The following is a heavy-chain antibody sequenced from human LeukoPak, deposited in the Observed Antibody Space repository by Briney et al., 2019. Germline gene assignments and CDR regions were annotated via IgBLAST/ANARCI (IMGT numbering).Heavy chain of an antibody. CDR3: ARDSGSYSDY. J-gene: IGHJ4*02. D-gene: IGHD1-26*01. Sequence: GGSLRLSCAASGFTFSTFWMAWVRQAPGKGLEWVANINRDGSPTYYVDSVKGRFTISRDNAQNSLYLQMSSLRAEDTAVYYCARDSGSYSDYWGQGTLVTVSS. V-gene: IGHV3-7*01. CDR2: INRDGSPT. CDR1: GFTFSTFW.